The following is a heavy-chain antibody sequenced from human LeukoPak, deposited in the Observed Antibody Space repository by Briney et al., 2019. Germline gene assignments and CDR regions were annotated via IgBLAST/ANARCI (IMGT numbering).Heavy chain of an antibody. CDR1: GFTFSSYG. CDR3: AKDQGIMVRGAFDI. J-gene: IGHJ3*02. D-gene: IGHD3-10*01. Sequence: GGTLRLSCAASGFTFSSYGMSWVRQAPGKGLEWVSAISGSGGSTYYADSVKGRFTTSRDNSKNTLYLQMNSLRAEDTAVYYCAKDQGIMVRGAFDIWGQGTMVTVSS. CDR2: ISGSGGST. V-gene: IGHV3-23*01.